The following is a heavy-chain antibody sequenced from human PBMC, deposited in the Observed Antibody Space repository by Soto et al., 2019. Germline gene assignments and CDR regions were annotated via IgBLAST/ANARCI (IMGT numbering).Heavy chain of an antibody. Sequence: EVHLVESGGDLVQPGGSLRLSCAASGFSFSSFSMNWVRQAPGKGLEWVSYISGSGTTTYYADSVKGRFTISRDNAKNSLYLQMISLQAEDTAVYYCARLGDYGSGSYWGQGTLVTVSS. CDR3: ARLGDYGSGSY. CDR2: ISGSGTTT. J-gene: IGHJ4*02. CDR1: GFSFSSFS. D-gene: IGHD3-10*01. V-gene: IGHV3-48*04.